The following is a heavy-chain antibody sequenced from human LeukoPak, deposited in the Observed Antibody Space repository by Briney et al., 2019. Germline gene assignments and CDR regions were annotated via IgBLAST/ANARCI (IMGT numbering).Heavy chain of an antibody. Sequence: PGGSLRLSCAASGFTFSSYAMSWVRQAPGKGLEWVSAISGSGGSTYYADSVKGRFTISRDNSKNTLYLQMNSLRAEDTAVYYCARDDIVVVVAAQGYAFDIWGQGTMVTVSS. CDR3: ARDDIVVVVAAQGYAFDI. J-gene: IGHJ3*02. CDR2: ISGSGGST. D-gene: IGHD2-15*01. V-gene: IGHV3-23*01. CDR1: GFTFSSYA.